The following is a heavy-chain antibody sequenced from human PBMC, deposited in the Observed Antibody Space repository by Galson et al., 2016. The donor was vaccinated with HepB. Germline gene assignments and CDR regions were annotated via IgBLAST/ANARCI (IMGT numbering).Heavy chain of an antibody. CDR3: AKISSSPDIHTGGSGYYHFHGMDV. CDR1: GYIFTNFW. D-gene: IGHD1-14*01. V-gene: IGHV5-51*01. Sequence: QSGAEVKKPGESLKISCKGSGYIFTNFWIAWVRQMPGKGLEWMGIFHPADSDTIYSPSFEGQVTFSADKSINTAYLQWGSLKASDTAMYYCAKISSSPDIHTGGSGYYHFHGMDVWGQGTTVIVAS. CDR2: FHPADSDT. J-gene: IGHJ6*02.